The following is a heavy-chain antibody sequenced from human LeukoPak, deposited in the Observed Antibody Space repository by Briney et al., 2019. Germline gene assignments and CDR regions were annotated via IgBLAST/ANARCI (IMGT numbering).Heavy chain of an antibody. J-gene: IGHJ4*02. CDR3: ARASTTVPNLLDH. CDR2: IKGDGSST. CDR1: GFTFSTYW. D-gene: IGHD4-17*01. Sequence: QTGGSLRLFCAASGFTFSTYWMHWVRQAPGKGLVWVARIKGDGSSTIYADSVKGRFTISRDNSKNTLYLQTSSLRAEDTAVYYCARASTTVPNLLDHWGRGTLVTVSS. V-gene: IGHV3-74*01.